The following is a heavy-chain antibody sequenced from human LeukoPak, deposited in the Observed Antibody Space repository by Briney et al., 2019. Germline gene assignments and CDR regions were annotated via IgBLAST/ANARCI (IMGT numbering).Heavy chain of an antibody. Sequence: PGRSLRLSCAASGFTFSNYAMHWVRQAPGKGLEWVADTLYDGSNKYYADSVKGRFTVSRDNSKNMLWLQMNSLRADDTAVYYCAKDHDCGDPGYYFDYWGQGTVVTVSS. D-gene: IGHD4-17*01. CDR1: GFTFSNYA. CDR2: TLYDGSNK. CDR3: AKDHDCGDPGYYFDY. J-gene: IGHJ4*02. V-gene: IGHV3-30*18.